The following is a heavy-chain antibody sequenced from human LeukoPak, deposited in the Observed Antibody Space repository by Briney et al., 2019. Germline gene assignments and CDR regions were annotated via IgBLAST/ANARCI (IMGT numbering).Heavy chain of an antibody. CDR2: IYSGGNS. CDR3: APEGGSSYDY. CDR1: GFTVSGNY. J-gene: IGHJ4*02. D-gene: IGHD5-18*01. V-gene: IGHV3-53*01. Sequence: GGSLRLSCAASGFTVSGNYMSWVRQTPGKGLEWVSVIYSGGNSYYSDSVKGRFTISRDNARNTLYLEMNSLRAEDTALYFCAPEGGSSYDYWGQGTLVTVSS.